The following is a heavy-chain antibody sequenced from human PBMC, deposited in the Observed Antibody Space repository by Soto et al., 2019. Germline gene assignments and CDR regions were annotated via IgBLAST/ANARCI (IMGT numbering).Heavy chain of an antibody. CDR2: INSDGSST. V-gene: IGHV3-74*01. CDR3: ARDGTYYDFWSGYYYYYYGMDV. CDR1: GFTFSSYW. D-gene: IGHD3-3*01. Sequence: GGSLRLSCAASGFTFSSYWMHWVRQAPGKGLVWVSRINSDGSSTSYADSVKGRFTISRDNAKNTLYLQMNSLRAEDTAVYYCARDGTYYDFWSGYYYYYYGMDVWGQGTTVTVSS. J-gene: IGHJ6*02.